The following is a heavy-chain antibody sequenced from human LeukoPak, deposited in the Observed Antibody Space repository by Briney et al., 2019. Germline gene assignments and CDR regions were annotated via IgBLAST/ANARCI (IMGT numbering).Heavy chain of an antibody. Sequence: GGSLRLSCAASGFTFSRFAMNWVRQAPGKGLEWISYINTDSSDIHYADSVKGRFTISRDNARNTLFLQLSSLRAEDSAVYYWGRATFPPGLIDPWGQGTLAPVSS. CDR3: GRATFPPGLIDP. V-gene: IGHV3-21*05. CDR1: GFTFSRFA. CDR2: INTDSSDI. D-gene: IGHD2/OR15-2a*01. J-gene: IGHJ5*02.